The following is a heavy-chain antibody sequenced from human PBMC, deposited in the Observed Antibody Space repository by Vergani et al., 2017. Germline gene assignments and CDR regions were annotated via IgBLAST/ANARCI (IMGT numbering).Heavy chain of an antibody. CDR1: GGSISSSSYY. D-gene: IGHD3-10*01. CDR2: IYYSGST. J-gene: IGHJ6*02. CDR3: ARGYYGSGSYNPYYYYGMDV. Sequence: QLQLQESGPGLVKPSETLSLTCTVSGGSISSSSYYWGWIRQPPGKGLEWIGSIYYSGSTYYNPSLKSRVTISVDTSKNQFSLKLSSVTAADTAVYYCARGYYGSGSYNPYYYYGMDVWGQGTTVTVSS. V-gene: IGHV4-39*01.